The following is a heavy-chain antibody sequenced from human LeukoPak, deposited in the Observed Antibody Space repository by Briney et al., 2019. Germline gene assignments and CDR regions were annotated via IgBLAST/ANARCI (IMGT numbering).Heavy chain of an antibody. CDR2: IIPIFGTA. D-gene: IGHD3-22*01. V-gene: IGHV1-69*05. CDR1: GGTFSSYA. Sequence: SVKVSCKASGGTFSSYAISWLRQAPGQGLEWMGRIIPIFGTANYAQKFQGRVTITTDESTSTAYMELSSLRSEDTAVYYCARTYYDSRGYGPDYWGQGTLVTVSS. CDR3: ARTYYDSRGYGPDY. J-gene: IGHJ4*02.